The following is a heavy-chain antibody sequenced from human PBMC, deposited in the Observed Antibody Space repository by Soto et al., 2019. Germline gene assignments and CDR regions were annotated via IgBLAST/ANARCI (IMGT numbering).Heavy chain of an antibody. Sequence: GGFLRLSCAASGFTFSSYDMHWVRQATGKGLEWVSAIGTAGDTYYPGSVKGRFTISRENAKNSLYLQMNSLRAEDTAVYYCARDGCSGSNCLNWFDPWGQGTLVNVSS. J-gene: IGHJ5*02. D-gene: IGHD2-15*01. V-gene: IGHV3-13*04. CDR2: IGTAGDT. CDR3: ARDGCSGSNCLNWFDP. CDR1: GFTFSSYD.